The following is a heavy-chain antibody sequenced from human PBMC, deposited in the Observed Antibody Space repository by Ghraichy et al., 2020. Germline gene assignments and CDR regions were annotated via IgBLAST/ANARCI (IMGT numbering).Heavy chain of an antibody. CDR1: GFTFSSYE. CDR2: ISSSGATI. CDR3: ARPYAPGGY. J-gene: IGHJ4*02. V-gene: IGHV3-48*03. D-gene: IGHD2-8*01. Sequence: LSLTCAASGFTFSSYEMNWVRQAPGKGLEWVSYISSSGATIYYADSVKGRFTVSRDNAKNSLYLQMYSLRAEDTAVYYCARPYAPGGYWGQGTLVTVSS.